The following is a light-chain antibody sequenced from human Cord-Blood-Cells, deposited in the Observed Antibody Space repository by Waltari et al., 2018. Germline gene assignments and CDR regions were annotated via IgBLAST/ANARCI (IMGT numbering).Light chain of an antibody. CDR2: DVS. CDR1: SRDVGGYNY. CDR3: SSYTSSSTYV. Sequence: QSALTQPASVSGSPGQSITFPCTGTSRDVGGYNYVSWYQQHPGKAPKLMIYDVSNRPSGVSNRFSGSKSGNTASLTISGLQAEDEADYYCSSYTSSSTYVFGTGTKVTVL. V-gene: IGLV2-14*01. J-gene: IGLJ1*01.